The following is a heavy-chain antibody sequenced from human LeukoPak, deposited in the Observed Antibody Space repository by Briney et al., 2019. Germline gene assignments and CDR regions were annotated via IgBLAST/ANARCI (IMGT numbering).Heavy chain of an antibody. CDR3: ARWDAYCSGGTCYFGGFAFDI. Sequence: GGSLRLSCAASGFTFSIYWMSWVRQAPGKGLEWVASIKRDGSVKHFLDSVKGRFTISRDNAKNSLYLQMNSLRAEDTAVYYCARWDAYCSGGTCYFGGFAFDIWGQGTMVTVSS. CDR2: IKRDGSVK. CDR1: GFTFSIYW. V-gene: IGHV3-7*01. J-gene: IGHJ3*02. D-gene: IGHD2-15*01.